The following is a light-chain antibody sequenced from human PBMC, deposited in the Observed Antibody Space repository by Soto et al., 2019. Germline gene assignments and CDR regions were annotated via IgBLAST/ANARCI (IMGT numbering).Light chain of an antibody. V-gene: IGLV2-11*01. J-gene: IGLJ1*01. Sequence: QSALTQPRSVSVSPGQSVTISCTGTNSDVGAYNYVSWYQQHPGKAPKVIIYDVSKRPSGVPDRFSGSKSGNTASLTISGLQAEDEADYYCCSYAGTYTLFVFGSGTKLTVL. CDR1: NSDVGAYNY. CDR2: DVS. CDR3: CSYAGTYTLFV.